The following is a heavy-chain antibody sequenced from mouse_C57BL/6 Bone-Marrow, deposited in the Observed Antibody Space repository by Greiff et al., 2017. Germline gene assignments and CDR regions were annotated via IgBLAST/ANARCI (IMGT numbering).Heavy chain of an antibody. Sequence: VQLQQPGAELARPGASVKMSCKASGYTFTSYTMHWVKQRPGQGLEWIGYINPSSGYTKYNQKFKDKATLTADKSSSTAYMRLSSLTSEDSAVYYCARGEYDFAYWGQGTLVTVSA. V-gene: IGHV1-4*01. J-gene: IGHJ3*01. CDR1: GYTFTSYT. CDR3: ARGEYDFAY. D-gene: IGHD2-14*01. CDR2: INPSSGYT.